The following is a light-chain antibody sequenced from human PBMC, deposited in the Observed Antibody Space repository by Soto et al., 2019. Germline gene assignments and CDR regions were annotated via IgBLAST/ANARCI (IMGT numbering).Light chain of an antibody. CDR2: AAS. Sequence: DIQMTQSPSSLSASVGDRVTITCPASQSITTYVNWYQQKPGKAPKLLIYAASSLQTGVPSRFSGGGSGTDFTLTFSSLQPEDFATYYCQQSYSSLPWTFGQGTKVEIK. CDR3: QQSYSSLPWT. CDR1: QSITTY. V-gene: IGKV1-39*01. J-gene: IGKJ1*01.